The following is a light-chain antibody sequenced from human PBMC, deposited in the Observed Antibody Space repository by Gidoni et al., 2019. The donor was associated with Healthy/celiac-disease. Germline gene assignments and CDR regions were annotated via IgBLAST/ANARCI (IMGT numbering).Light chain of an antibody. CDR2: WAS. J-gene: IGKJ4*01. CDR3: QQYYSTPLT. V-gene: IGKV4-1*01. Sequence: DIVMTQSPDYLPVSLGERATINYKSSQSVLYSSNNKNYLAWYQQKPGQPPKLLIYWASTRESGVPDRFSGSGSGTDFTLTISSLQAEDVAVYYCQQYYSTPLTFGGGTKVEIK. CDR1: QSVLYSSNNKNY.